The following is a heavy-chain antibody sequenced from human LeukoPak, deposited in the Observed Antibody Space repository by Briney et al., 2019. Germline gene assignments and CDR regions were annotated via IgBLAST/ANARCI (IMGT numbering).Heavy chain of an antibody. CDR1: GYTFTSYG. D-gene: IGHD1-1*01. Sequence: GASVKVSCKASGYTFTSYGISWVRQAPGQGLEWMGWISAYNGNTNYAQKLQGRVTMTTDTSTSTAYMELRSLRSDDTAVYYCARGTTGTTYGYYYYGMDVWGQGTTVTVSS. V-gene: IGHV1-18*01. CDR2: ISAYNGNT. CDR3: ARGTTGTTYGYYYYGMDV. J-gene: IGHJ6*02.